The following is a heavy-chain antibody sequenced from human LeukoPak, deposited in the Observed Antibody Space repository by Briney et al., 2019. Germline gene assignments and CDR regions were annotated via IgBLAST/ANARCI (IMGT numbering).Heavy chain of an antibody. CDR1: GFTFSSYE. J-gene: IGHJ4*02. Sequence: PGGSLRLSCAASGFTFSSYEMNWVRQAPGRGLEWVAIIWYDGSAKYFADSVKGRFTVSRDNSKNTLYLQMNSLRAEDTAVYYCARGWGGLGWFFDYWGQGTLVTVSS. D-gene: IGHD4-23*01. CDR2: IWYDGSAK. CDR3: ARGWGGLGWFFDY. V-gene: IGHV3-33*08.